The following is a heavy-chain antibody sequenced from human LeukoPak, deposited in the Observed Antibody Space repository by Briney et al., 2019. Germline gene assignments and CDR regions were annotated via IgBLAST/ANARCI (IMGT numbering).Heavy chain of an antibody. CDR1: GGSFSGYY. CDR3: ARGQWLRSRTLYYYYGMDV. V-gene: IGHV4-34*01. CDR2: INHSGST. J-gene: IGHJ6*02. D-gene: IGHD5-12*01. Sequence: SETLSLTCAVYGGSFSGYYWSWIRQPLGKGLEWIGEINHSGSTNYNPSLKSRVTISVDTSKNQFSLKLSSVTAADTAVYYCARGQWLRSRTLYYYYGMDVWGQGTTVTVSS.